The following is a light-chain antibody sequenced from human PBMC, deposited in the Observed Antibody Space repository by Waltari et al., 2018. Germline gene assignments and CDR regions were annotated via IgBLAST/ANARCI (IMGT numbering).Light chain of an antibody. V-gene: IGLV4-69*01. J-gene: IGLJ3*02. CDR2: VNSDGSH. CDR1: SGHSSNI. Sequence: QLVLTQSPSASASLGASVKLTCTLSSGHSSNIIAWLQQQPEKGPRYLMKVNSDGSHSKGDDLPDRFSGSRSGAVRYLTISSVQSEDEADYYCQTGGHGTWVFGGGTTLTVL. CDR3: QTGGHGTWV.